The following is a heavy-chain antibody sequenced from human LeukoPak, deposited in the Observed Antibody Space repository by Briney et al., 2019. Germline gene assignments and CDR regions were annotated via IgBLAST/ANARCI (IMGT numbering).Heavy chain of an antibody. D-gene: IGHD2-2*01. Sequence: GGSLRLSCAASGFTFSSYSMNWVRQAPGKGLEWVSSISSSSSYIYYADSVKGRFTISRDNARKSLFLQMNSLRAEDTAVYYCARAPLHLAMYHYFDYWGQGTLVTVSS. CDR2: ISSSSSYI. CDR3: ARAPLHLAMYHYFDY. J-gene: IGHJ4*02. CDR1: GFTFSSYS. V-gene: IGHV3-21*01.